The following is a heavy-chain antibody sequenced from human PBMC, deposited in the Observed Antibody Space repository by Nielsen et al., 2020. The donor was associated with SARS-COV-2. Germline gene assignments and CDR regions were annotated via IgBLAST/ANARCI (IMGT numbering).Heavy chain of an antibody. J-gene: IGHJ3*02. Sequence: GESLKISCEVSGFMFSNYWMTWVRQAPGKGLEWVANINEDGGDKYYVDSVKGRFTISRDIAKNTLYLQMDSLRGEDTAMYYCARASSTSYNAAFDMWGQGTMVTVSS. D-gene: IGHD1-1*01. CDR3: ARASSTSYNAAFDM. CDR1: GFMFSNYW. V-gene: IGHV3-7*03. CDR2: INEDGGDK.